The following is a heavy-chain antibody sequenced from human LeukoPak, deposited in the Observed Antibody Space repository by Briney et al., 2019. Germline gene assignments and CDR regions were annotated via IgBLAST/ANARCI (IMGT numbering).Heavy chain of an antibody. J-gene: IGHJ5*02. CDR1: GFTFSSYS. CDR3: ASRYCSGGSCYSGWGAGFDP. Sequence: GGSLRLSCAASGFTFSSYSMNWVRQAPGKGLEWVSSISSNSSYIYYADSVKGRFTISRDNAKNSPYLQMNSLRAEDTAVYYCASRYCSGGSCYSGWGAGFDPWGQGTLVTVSS. D-gene: IGHD2-15*01. V-gene: IGHV3-21*01. CDR2: ISSNSSYI.